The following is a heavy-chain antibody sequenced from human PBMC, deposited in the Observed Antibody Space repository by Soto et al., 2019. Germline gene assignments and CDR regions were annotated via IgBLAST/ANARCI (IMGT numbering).Heavy chain of an antibody. V-gene: IGHV1-3*01. J-gene: IGHJ5*02. CDR1: GYIFTSYA. Sequence: QVQLVQSGAEVRKPGASVKISCKASGYIFTSYAIHWLRQAPGQRLEWMGWINGGAGDTRYSVNFQGRVTFTRDTAATTAFMDLSSLSSADTAIYYCARSPSRMAAETQLEPWGQGTLVSVSS. CDR3: ARSPSRMAAETQLEP. D-gene: IGHD1-1*01. CDR2: INGGAGDT.